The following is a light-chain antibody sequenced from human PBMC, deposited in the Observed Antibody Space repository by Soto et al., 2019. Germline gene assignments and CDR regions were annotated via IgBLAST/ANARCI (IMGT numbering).Light chain of an antibody. V-gene: IGLV2-14*01. CDR3: SSYTSSTRV. J-gene: IGLJ1*01. Sequence: QSALTKPASVSGSPGESITISCTETSSDVGGYNYVSWYQQHPGKAPKLMIYDVSNRPSGVSNRFSGSKSGNTASLTISGLQAEDEADYYCSSYTSSTRVFGTGTKLTVL. CDR1: SSDVGGYNY. CDR2: DVS.